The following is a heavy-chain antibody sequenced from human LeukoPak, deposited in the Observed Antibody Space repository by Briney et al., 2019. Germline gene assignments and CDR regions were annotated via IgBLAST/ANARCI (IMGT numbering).Heavy chain of an antibody. CDR1: GGTFSSYT. J-gene: IGHJ4*02. CDR3: ASYYDSSGYLLY. Sequence: ASVKASCKASGGTFSSYTISWVRQAPGQGLEWMGRIIPILGIANYAQKFQGRVTITADKSTSTAYMELSSLRSEDTAVYYCASYYDSSGYLLYWGQGTLVTVSS. V-gene: IGHV1-69*02. D-gene: IGHD3-22*01. CDR2: IIPILGIA.